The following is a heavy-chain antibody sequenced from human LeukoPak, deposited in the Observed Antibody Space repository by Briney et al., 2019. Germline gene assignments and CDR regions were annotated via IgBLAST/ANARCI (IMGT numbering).Heavy chain of an antibody. V-gene: IGHV5-10-1*01. Sequence: GESLKISCKVSGYSFTSYWISWVRQMPGKGLEWMGRIDPSDSYTNYRPSFQGHVTILADKSISTAYLQWSSLKASDTAVYYCARRGSSGYYADTFDIWGRGTMVTVSS. CDR1: GYSFTSYW. CDR2: IDPSDSYT. D-gene: IGHD3-22*01. CDR3: ARRGSSGYYADTFDI. J-gene: IGHJ3*02.